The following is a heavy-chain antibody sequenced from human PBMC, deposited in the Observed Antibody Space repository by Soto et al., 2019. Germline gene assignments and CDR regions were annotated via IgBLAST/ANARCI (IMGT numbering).Heavy chain of an antibody. CDR1: GFTFDDYA. J-gene: IGHJ3*02. V-gene: IGHV3-9*01. Sequence: SLRLSCAASGFTFDDYAMHWVRQAPGKGLEWVSGISWNSGSIGYADSVKGRFTISRDNAKNSLYLQMNSLRAEDTALYYCAKVTNTAMVNDAFDIWGQGTMVTVSS. CDR2: ISWNSGSI. D-gene: IGHD5-18*01. CDR3: AKVTNTAMVNDAFDI.